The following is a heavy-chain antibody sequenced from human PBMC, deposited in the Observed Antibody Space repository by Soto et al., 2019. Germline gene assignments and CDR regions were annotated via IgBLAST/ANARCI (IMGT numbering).Heavy chain of an antibody. CDR3: ARLVLPIYGRDYFDY. Sequence: QLQLQESGPGLVKPSETLSLTCTVSGGSISSGIYYWAWIRQPPGKGLGWIGSIHYGGSTSYNPSLKSRFTISVDTSRNQFSLNLNSVTAADTAAYSCARLVLPIYGRDYFDYWGQGTLVTVSS. D-gene: IGHD3-10*02. J-gene: IGHJ4*02. CDR1: GGSISSGIYY. CDR2: IHYGGST. V-gene: IGHV4-39*01.